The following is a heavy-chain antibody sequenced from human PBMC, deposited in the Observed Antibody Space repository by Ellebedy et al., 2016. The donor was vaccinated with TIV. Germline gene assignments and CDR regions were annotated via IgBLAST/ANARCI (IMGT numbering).Heavy chain of an antibody. Sequence: AASVKVSCKASGYTFTGYYMHWVRQAPGQGLEWMGWINPNSGGTNYAQKFQGWVTMTRDTSISTAYMELSRLRSDDTAVYYCARGLRRSGWYEVDFDYWGQGTLVTVSS. J-gene: IGHJ4*02. CDR3: ARGLRRSGWYEVDFDY. CDR2: INPNSGGT. D-gene: IGHD6-19*01. CDR1: GYTFTGYY. V-gene: IGHV1-2*04.